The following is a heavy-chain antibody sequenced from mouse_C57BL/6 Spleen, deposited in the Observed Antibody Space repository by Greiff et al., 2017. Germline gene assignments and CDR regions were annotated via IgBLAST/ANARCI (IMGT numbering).Heavy chain of an antibody. Sequence: VQLQQPGAELVKPGASVKLSCKASGYTFTSYWMHWVKQRPGQGLEWIGMIHPNSGSTNYNEKFKSKATLTVDKSSSTAYMQLSSLTSEDAAVYYCARSNWDWYFEVWGTGTTVTVSS. J-gene: IGHJ1*03. CDR3: ARSNWDWYFEV. CDR1: GYTFTSYW. CDR2: IHPNSGST. V-gene: IGHV1-64*01. D-gene: IGHD4-1*01.